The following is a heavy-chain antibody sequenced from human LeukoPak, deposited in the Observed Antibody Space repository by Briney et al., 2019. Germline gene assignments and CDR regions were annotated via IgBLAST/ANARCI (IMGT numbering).Heavy chain of an antibody. J-gene: IGHJ5*02. Sequence: SETLSLTCTVSGGSISSHYWSWIRQPPGMGLEWIGYIYYRGSTNYNPSLNSRVTISVDTSKNQFSLKLTSMTAADTAVYYCARGHCSSTSCYRNWFDPWGQGTLVTVSS. V-gene: IGHV4-59*11. CDR1: GGSISSHY. CDR3: ARGHCSSTSCYRNWFDP. CDR2: IYYRGST. D-gene: IGHD2-2*01.